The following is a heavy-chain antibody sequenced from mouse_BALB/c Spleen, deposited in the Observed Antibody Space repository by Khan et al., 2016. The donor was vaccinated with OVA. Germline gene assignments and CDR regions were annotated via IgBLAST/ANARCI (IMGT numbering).Heavy chain of an antibody. CDR1: GYAITSDYA. CDR3: ARSGTISTVVVTDFDF. CDR2: IKYSGRT. D-gene: IGHD1-1*01. Sequence: EVQLQESGPGLVKPSQSLSLTCTVTGYAITSDYAWNWIRQFPGNKLEWMGYIKYSGRTSYNPSLKSRISITRDTSKNQFFLQLKSVTSEDTATYYCARSGTISTVVVTDFDFWGQGTTLTVSS. J-gene: IGHJ2*01. V-gene: IGHV3-2*02.